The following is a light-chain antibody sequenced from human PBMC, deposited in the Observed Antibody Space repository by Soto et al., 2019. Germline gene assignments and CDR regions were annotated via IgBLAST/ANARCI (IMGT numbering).Light chain of an antibody. CDR2: TNN. V-gene: IGLV1-44*01. CDR1: SSNIGSNP. CDR3: AAWDNSLSAYV. J-gene: IGLJ1*01. Sequence: QAVVTQPPSASGTPGQRVTISCSGSSSNIGSNPVNWYQQLPGTAPKLLIFTNNLRPSGVPDRFSGSKSGTSASLAISGLQSEDEADYYCAAWDNSLSAYVFGTGTKLTVL.